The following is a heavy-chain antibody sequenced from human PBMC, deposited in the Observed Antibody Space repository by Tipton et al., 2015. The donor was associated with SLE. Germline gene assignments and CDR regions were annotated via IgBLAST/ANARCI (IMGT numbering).Heavy chain of an antibody. CDR3: ARGPDRHKGQYFQH. CDR1: GGSISSSSYY. D-gene: IGHD1-14*01. Sequence: LRLSCTVSGGSISSSSYYWGWIRQPPGKGLEWIGSIYHSGSTYYNPSLKSRVTISVDTSKTQFSLKLSSVTAADTAVYYCARGPDRHKGQYFQHWGQGTLVTVSS. CDR2: IYHSGST. J-gene: IGHJ1*01. V-gene: IGHV4-39*07.